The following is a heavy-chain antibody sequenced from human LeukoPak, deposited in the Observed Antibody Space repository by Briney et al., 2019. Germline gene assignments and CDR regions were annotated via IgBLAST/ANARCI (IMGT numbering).Heavy chain of an antibody. CDR1: GYTFTSYG. V-gene: IGHV1-69*06. CDR2: IIPIFGTA. Sequence: ASVKVSCKASGYTFTSYGISWVRQAPGQGLEWMGGIIPIFGTANYAQKFQGRVTITADKSTSTAYMELSSLRSEDTAVYYCAKEGGTAIVRAYYFDYWGQGTLVTVSS. D-gene: IGHD5-18*01. CDR3: AKEGGTAIVRAYYFDY. J-gene: IGHJ4*02.